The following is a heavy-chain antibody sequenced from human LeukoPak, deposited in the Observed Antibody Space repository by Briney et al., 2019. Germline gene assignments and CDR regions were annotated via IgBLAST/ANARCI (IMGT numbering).Heavy chain of an antibody. V-gene: IGHV3-23*01. D-gene: IGHD3-16*02. CDR2: ISGSGGST. CDR3: ASYDYVWGSYRTPFDY. J-gene: IGHJ4*02. Sequence: GGSLRLSCAASGFTFSSYAMSWVRQAPGKGLEWVSAISGSGGSTYYADSVKGRFTISRDNSKNTLYLQINSLRAEDTAVYYCASYDYVWGSYRTPFDYGGQGTLVTVSS. CDR1: GFTFSSYA.